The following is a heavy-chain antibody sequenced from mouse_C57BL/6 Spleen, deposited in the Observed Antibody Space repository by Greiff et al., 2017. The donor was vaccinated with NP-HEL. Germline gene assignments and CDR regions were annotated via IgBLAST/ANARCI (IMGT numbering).Heavy chain of an antibody. Sequence: EVQRVESGGGLVKPGGSLKLSCAASGFTFSSYTMSWVRQTPEKRLEWVATISGGGGNTYYPDSVKGRFTISRDNAKNTLYLQMSSLRSEDTALYYCARHLTTGSFDYWGQGTTLTVSS. V-gene: IGHV5-9*01. J-gene: IGHJ2*01. CDR2: ISGGGGNT. CDR1: GFTFSSYT. D-gene: IGHD1-1*01. CDR3: ARHLTTGSFDY.